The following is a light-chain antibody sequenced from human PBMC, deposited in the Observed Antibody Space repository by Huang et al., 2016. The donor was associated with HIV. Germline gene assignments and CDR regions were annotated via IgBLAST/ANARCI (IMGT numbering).Light chain of an antibody. CDR3: QQTNGFPLT. V-gene: IGKV1-12*01. Sequence: IQMTQSPSTVSASVGDRVTITCRASQGISRWLAWYQQKPGTAPKLLIYDTSTTQRGVPSRFSGSGSGTDFTLTIGGLQPEDFATYYCQQTNGFPLTFGGGTKVEV. CDR1: QGISRW. J-gene: IGKJ4*01. CDR2: DTS.